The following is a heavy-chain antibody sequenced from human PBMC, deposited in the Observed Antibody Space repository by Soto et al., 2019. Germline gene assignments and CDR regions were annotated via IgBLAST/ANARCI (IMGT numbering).Heavy chain of an antibody. J-gene: IGHJ6*02. D-gene: IGHD5-18*01. CDR3: ARGPEVLVDTAMDTKGGYYYYYGMDV. V-gene: IGHV4-4*02. CDR1: GGSIRSNKW. Sequence: SETLSLTCGVSGGSIRSNKWWTWVRQPPGKGLEWIGEIYYSGSTNYNPSLKSRVTISVDTSKNQFSLKLSSVTAADTAVYYCARGPEVLVDTAMDTKGGYYYYYGMDVWGQGTTVTVSS. CDR2: IYYSGST.